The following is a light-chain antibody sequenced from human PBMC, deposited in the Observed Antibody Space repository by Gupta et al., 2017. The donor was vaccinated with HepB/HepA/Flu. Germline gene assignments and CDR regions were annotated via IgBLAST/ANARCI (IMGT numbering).Light chain of an antibody. Sequence: QSVLTQPPSASGTPGQRVTISCSGSSSNIGSNYVCWYQQLPGTAPKLFSVRNKQRPSGVPDRGSGSKSGTSGSLAISGLRSEDEADYYGAEWDDNLRGPVFGGGTRLTVL. J-gene: IGLJ3*02. CDR2: RNK. V-gene: IGLV1-47*01. CDR1: SSNIGSNY. CDR3: AEWDDNLRGPV.